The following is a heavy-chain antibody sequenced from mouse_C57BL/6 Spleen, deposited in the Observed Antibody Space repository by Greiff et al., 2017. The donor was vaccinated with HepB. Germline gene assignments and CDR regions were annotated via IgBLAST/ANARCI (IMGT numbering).Heavy chain of an antibody. V-gene: IGHV1-64*01. CDR1: GYTFTSYW. D-gene: IGHD1-1*01. J-gene: IGHJ2*01. CDR2: IHPNSGST. Sequence: QVQLQQPGAELVKPGASVKLSCKASGYTFTSYWMHWVKQRPGQGLEWIGMIHPNSGSTNYNEKFKSKATLTVDKSSSTAYMQLSSLASEYSAVYCCARPPTVVADYFDYWGQGTTLTVSS. CDR3: ARPPTVVADYFDY.